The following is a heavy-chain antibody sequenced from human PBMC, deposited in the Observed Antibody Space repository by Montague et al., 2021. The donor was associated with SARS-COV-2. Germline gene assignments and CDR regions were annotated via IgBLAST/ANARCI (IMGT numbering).Heavy chain of an antibody. CDR1: GGSVNSGGYY. V-gene: IGHV4-61*08. Sequence: SETLSLTCTVSGGSVNSGGYYWSWIRQPPGKGLEWIGNIYYSGTTNYNPSLKSRVTISVDTSKNQFSLKLSSVTAADTAVYYCARDRTADDYDDYDTAGYSFYYGMDVWGQGTTVTVS. J-gene: IGHJ6*02. CDR3: ARDRTADDYDDYDTAGYSFYYGMDV. CDR2: IYYSGTT. D-gene: IGHD4-17*01.